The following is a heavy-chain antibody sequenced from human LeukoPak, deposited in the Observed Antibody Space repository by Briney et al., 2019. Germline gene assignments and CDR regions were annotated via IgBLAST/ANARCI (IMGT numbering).Heavy chain of an antibody. CDR3: ARCAGLYESRGQMDY. V-gene: IGHV3-74*01. J-gene: IGHJ4*02. CDR1: GLTFSSYW. Sequence: RTGGSLRLSCAASGLTFSSYWMHWVRQAPGKGLVWVSRINSDGSSTSYADSVKGRFTISRDNAKNSLYLQMNTLRAEDTAVYYCARCAGLYESRGQMDYWGQGTLVTVSS. CDR2: INSDGSST. D-gene: IGHD6-19*01.